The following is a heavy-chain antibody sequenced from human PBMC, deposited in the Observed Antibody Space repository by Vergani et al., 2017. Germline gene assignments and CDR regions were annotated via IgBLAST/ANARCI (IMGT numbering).Heavy chain of an antibody. J-gene: IGHJ5*01. CDR2: IYFSGST. CDR1: GGSVDVDEFS. V-gene: IGHV4-30-4*08. D-gene: IGHD1-14*01. Sequence: QVQLQESGPRLVKPSQTLSLTCTVSGGSVDVDEFSWSWIRQSPGKDLKWIGNIYFSGSTNYNPSLKSRVSMTVDTSKNQFFLMLTSVTAADTAVYFCARSPDTGDSIDSWGQGTLVTVSS. CDR3: ARSPDTGDSIDS.